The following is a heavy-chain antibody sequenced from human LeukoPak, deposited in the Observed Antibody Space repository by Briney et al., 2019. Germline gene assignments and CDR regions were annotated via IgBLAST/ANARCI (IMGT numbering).Heavy chain of an antibody. D-gene: IGHD6-6*01. CDR1: GYTFTSYY. J-gene: IGHJ1*01. CDR2: INPIGGAT. Sequence: ASVKVSCKASGYTFTSYYIHWVRQAPGQGLEWMGIINPIGGATTYAQKFQGRVTMTRDMSTSTVYMELSSLRSEDTAVYYCARVEYSSSSGVRYFQHWGQGTLVTVSS. V-gene: IGHV1-46*01. CDR3: ARVEYSSSSGVRYFQH.